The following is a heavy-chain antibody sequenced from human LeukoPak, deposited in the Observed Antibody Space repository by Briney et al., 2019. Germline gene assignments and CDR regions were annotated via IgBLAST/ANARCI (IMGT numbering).Heavy chain of an antibody. CDR3: ARNPKRLVVPAAVRGGFDP. Sequence: GASVKVSCTASGYTFTGYYMHWVRQAPGQGLEWMGRINPNSGGTNYAQKFQGRVTMTRDTSISTAYMELSRLRSDDTAVYYCARNPKRLVVPAAVRGGFDPWGQGTLVTVSS. V-gene: IGHV1-2*06. CDR2: INPNSGGT. D-gene: IGHD2-2*01. CDR1: GYTFTGYY. J-gene: IGHJ5*02.